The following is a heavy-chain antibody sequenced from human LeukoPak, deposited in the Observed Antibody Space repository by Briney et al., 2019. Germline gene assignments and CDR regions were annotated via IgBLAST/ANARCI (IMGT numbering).Heavy chain of an antibody. V-gene: IGHV1-69*05. D-gene: IGHD2-15*01. J-gene: IGHJ4*02. CDR1: GGTFGSYA. Sequence: SSVKVSCKASGGTFGSYAISWVRQAPGRGLEWMGRIIPIFGTANYAQKFQGRVTITTDESTSTAYMELSSLRSEDTAVYYCARDPQLYCSGGSCYERGHLPDNFDYWGQGTLVTVSS. CDR2: IIPIFGTA. CDR3: ARDPQLYCSGGSCYERGHLPDNFDY.